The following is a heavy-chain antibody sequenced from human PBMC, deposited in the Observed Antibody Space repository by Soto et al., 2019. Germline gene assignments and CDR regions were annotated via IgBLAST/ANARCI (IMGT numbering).Heavy chain of an antibody. D-gene: IGHD3-3*01. CDR3: AKDGGAHTIYYGMDV. Sequence: ASVKVSCKASGYTFTSYAMHWVRQAPGQRLEWMGWINAGNGNTKYSQKFQGRVTITRDTSASTAYMELSSLRSEDTAVYYRAKDGGAHTIYYGMDVWGQGTTVTVSS. CDR1: GYTFTSYA. CDR2: INAGNGNT. J-gene: IGHJ6*02. V-gene: IGHV1-3*01.